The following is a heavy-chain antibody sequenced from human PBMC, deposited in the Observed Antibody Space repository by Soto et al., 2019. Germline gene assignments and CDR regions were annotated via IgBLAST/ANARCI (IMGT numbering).Heavy chain of an antibody. V-gene: IGHV3-15*01. CDR1: GFSFINAW. CDR2: IKTKSDGGTT. Sequence: EVQLLEAGGGLVKPGGSLRLSCSASGFSFINAWMTWVRQAPGKGLEWVGRIKTKSDGGTTDSAAPVKGRFTISREDSKSTLNLQSTSVNLRHTAVYCCTADRLVGHHRGGEAVEPWGPGTTVTVSS. D-gene: IGHD2-21*01. J-gene: IGHJ3*01. CDR3: TADRLVGHHRGGEAVEP.